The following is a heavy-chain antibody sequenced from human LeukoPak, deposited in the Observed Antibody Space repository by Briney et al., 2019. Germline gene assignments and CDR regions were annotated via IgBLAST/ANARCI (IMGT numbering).Heavy chain of an antibody. CDR1: GFIFRYYA. Sequence: PGGSLRLSCAASGFIFRYYAMHWVRQAPGKGRECVSAISCRGGSTYSADAVNGKLPISRDNYKNTMYLQLGSRRPGAMAVYDCASGGGGGITPPGDYFDYWGQGTLVTVP. V-gene: IGHV3-64*02. CDR2: ISCRGGST. CDR3: ASGGGGGITPPGDYFDY. D-gene: IGHD2-8*02. J-gene: IGHJ4*02.